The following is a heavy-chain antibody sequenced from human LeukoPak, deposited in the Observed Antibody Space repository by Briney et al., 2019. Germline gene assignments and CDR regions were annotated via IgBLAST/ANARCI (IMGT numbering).Heavy chain of an antibody. CDR3: AKGRYYGSGSPPAA. J-gene: IGHJ3*01. CDR2: IRYDGSNE. CDR1: GFTFSSYG. Sequence: GGSLRLSCAASGFTFSSYGMHWVRQAPGKGLGWVAFIRYDGSNEYYADSVKGRFTISRDNSKNTLYLQMNSLRAEDTAVYYCAKGRYYGSGSPPAAWGQGTMVTVSS. V-gene: IGHV3-30*02. D-gene: IGHD3-10*01.